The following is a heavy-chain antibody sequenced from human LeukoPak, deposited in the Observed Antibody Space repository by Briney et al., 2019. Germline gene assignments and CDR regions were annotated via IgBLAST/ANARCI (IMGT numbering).Heavy chain of an antibody. V-gene: IGHV1-18*01. J-gene: IGHJ4*02. Sequence: ASVTVSCKASGYTFTSYGISWVRQAPGQGLEWMGWISAYNGNTNYAQKLQGRVTMTTDTSTSTAYMELRSLRSDDTAVYYCARDSGPFMTTALGASNYWGQGTLVTVSS. CDR3: ARDSGPFMTTALGASNY. CDR1: GYTFTSYG. CDR2: ISAYNGNT. D-gene: IGHD4-17*01.